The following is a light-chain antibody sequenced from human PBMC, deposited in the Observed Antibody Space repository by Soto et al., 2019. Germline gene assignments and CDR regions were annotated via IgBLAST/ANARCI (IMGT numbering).Light chain of an antibody. V-gene: IGLV7-43*01. J-gene: IGLJ3*02. CDR1: SGAVTGGSY. CDR2: DTN. Sequence: QAVVTQEPSLTGSPGGTVTLTCASSSGAVTGGSYPNWFQQKPGQAPRSLIYDTNKRHSWTPARFSGSLLGGKAALTLSGVQPEDEADYYCVFFYGAVVVFGGGTKVTVL. CDR3: VFFYGAVVV.